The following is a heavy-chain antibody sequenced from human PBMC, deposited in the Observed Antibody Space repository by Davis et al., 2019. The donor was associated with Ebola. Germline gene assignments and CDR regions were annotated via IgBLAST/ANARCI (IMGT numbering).Heavy chain of an antibody. D-gene: IGHD2/OR15-2a*01. Sequence: PGGSLRLSCAASGFTFSSYWMSWVRQAPGKGLEWVSLIYAGGSTHYADSVKGRFTISRHTSKDTLYLQMSDLRTEDTAVYYCARVKLLSAAEMYFDSWGQGALVTVSS. CDR3: ARVKLLSAAEMYFDS. CDR2: IYAGGST. V-gene: IGHV3-53*04. J-gene: IGHJ4*02. CDR1: GFTFSSYW.